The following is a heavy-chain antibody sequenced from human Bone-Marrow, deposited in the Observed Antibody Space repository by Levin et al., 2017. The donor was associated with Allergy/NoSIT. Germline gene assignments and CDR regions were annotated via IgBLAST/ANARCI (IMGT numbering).Heavy chain of an antibody. CDR1: GFTFSSYA. Sequence: PGGSLRLSCAASGFTFSSYAMSWVRQAPGKGLEWVSAISGSGGSTYYADSVKGRFTISRDNSKNTLYLQMNSLRAEDTAVYYCAKDLIEQWLDRPDSGMDVWGQGTTVTVSS. J-gene: IGHJ6*02. CDR3: AKDLIEQWLDRPDSGMDV. V-gene: IGHV3-23*01. CDR2: ISGSGGST. D-gene: IGHD6-19*01.